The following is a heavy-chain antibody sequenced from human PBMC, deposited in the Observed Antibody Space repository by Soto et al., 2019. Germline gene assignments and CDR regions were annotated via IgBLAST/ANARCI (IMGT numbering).Heavy chain of an antibody. V-gene: IGHV3-23*01. J-gene: IGHJ4*02. CDR3: AKRNYGSEFDY. Sequence: EVQLLESGGGLVQPGGSLRLSCAASGFTFSSYAMNWVRQAPGKGLEWVSVISGSGRSTYYADSVKGRFTISRDNSKNTLYLQMISLRAEDTAVYYCAKRNYGSEFDYWGQGTLVTVSS. D-gene: IGHD3-10*01. CDR1: GFTFSSYA. CDR2: ISGSGRST.